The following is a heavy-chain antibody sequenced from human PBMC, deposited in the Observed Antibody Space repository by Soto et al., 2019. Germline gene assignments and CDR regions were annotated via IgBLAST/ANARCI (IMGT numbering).Heavy chain of an antibody. D-gene: IGHD1-1*01. CDR2: ISSSSSYI. CDR3: ARDPGPATANW. Sequence: GGSLRLSCAASGFTLSSYSMNWVRQAPGKGLEWVLFISSSSSYIYYADSVRGRFTISRDNAKNSLYPQMNSLRAEDTAVYYCARDPGPATANWWGQGTLVTVSS. CDR1: GFTLSSYS. V-gene: IGHV3-21*01. J-gene: IGHJ4*02.